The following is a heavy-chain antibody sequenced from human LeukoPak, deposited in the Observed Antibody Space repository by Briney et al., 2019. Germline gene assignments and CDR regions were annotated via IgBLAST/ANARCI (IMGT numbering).Heavy chain of an antibody. V-gene: IGHV3-30*18. CDR1: GFXFSTYG. J-gene: IGHJ4*02. D-gene: IGHD1-26*01. CDR2: ISYDGSDK. Sequence: PGGSLRLSCGASGFXFSTYGMHWVRQAPGKGLEWVTVISYDGSDKYYADSVKGRFTISRDNSRNTLYLQMNSLRVEDTAVYYCAKEVGTFTLDYWGQGTLVTVSS. CDR3: AKEVGTFTLDY.